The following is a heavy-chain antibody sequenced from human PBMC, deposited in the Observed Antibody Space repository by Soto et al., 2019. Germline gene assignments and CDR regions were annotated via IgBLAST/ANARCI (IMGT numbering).Heavy chain of an antibody. CDR2: IYNDGTYS. CDR3: TRGPRPISTGTGAY. J-gene: IGHJ4*02. V-gene: IGHV3-74*01. D-gene: IGHD3-10*01. Sequence: LRLSCAASGFIFKMYWMHWVRQSPGKGLVWISRIYNDGTYSDYADSVRGRFTISRDNVNDTLYLQMNNLRAEDSGLYYCTRGPRPISTGTGAYWGQGTQVTVSS. CDR1: GFIFKMYW.